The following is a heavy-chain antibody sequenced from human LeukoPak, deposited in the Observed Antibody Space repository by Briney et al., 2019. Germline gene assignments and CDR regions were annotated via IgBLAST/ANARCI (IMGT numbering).Heavy chain of an antibody. Sequence: GTSLRVSCAASGFTFSNYAMHWVRQAPGKGLEWVAVISGDESNEYYGDSVKGRLTISRDNSKSTLYLQMNSLRPEDTAVYYCARVSTSGSGNVITRAFDVWGQGTVVTVSS. D-gene: IGHD1-14*01. CDR2: ISGDESNE. CDR3: ARVSTSGSGNVITRAFDV. CDR1: GFTFSNYA. J-gene: IGHJ3*01. V-gene: IGHV3-30*03.